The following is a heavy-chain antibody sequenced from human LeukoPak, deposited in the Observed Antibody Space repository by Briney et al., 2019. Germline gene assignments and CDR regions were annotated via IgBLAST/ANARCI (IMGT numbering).Heavy chain of an antibody. CDR1: GFTFSSYG. Sequence: GGSLRLSCAASGFTFSSYGMHWVRQAPGKGLEWVAFIRYDGSNKYHADSVKGRFTISRDNSKNTLYLQMNSLRAEDTAVYYCALSKAYYFDYWGQGTLVTVSS. J-gene: IGHJ4*02. D-gene: IGHD2/OR15-2a*01. V-gene: IGHV3-30*02. CDR2: IRYDGSNK. CDR3: ALSKAYYFDY.